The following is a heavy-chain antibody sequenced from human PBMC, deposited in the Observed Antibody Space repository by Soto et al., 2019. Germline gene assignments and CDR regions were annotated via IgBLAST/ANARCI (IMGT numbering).Heavy chain of an antibody. CDR2: IDPSDFYT. CDR1: GYDFSTYW. CDR3: ARHRAVGIHYKHGMDV. D-gene: IGHD2-21*01. V-gene: IGHV5-10-1*01. J-gene: IGHJ6*02. Sequence: PGESLKISCQASGYDFSTYWISWVRQMPGKGLEWMGRIDPSDFYTNYRPSFQGHVTISVDKSINTVYLQWSSLKASDTAMYYRARHRAVGIHYKHGMDVWGQGTAVTVSS.